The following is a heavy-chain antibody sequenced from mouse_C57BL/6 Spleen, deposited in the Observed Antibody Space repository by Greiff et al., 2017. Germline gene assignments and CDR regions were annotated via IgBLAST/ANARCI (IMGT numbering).Heavy chain of an antibody. V-gene: IGHV5-4*01. CDR1: GFTFSSYA. CDR2: ISDGGSYT. D-gene: IGHD1-1*02. Sequence: EVQVVESGGGLVKPGGSLKLSCAASGFTFSSYAMPWVRQTPEQRLEWVATISDGGSYTYYPDNVKGRFTISRDNAKNNLYLQRSHLRSEDTAMYSWERGVLIGGSYGSYFDDWGQGTTRTVAA. CDR3: ERGVLIGGSYGSYFDD. J-gene: IGHJ2*01.